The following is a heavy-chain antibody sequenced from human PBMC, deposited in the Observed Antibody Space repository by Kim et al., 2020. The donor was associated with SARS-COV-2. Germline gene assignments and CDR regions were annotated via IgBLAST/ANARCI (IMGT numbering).Heavy chain of an antibody. CDR2: IIPLFGTA. Sequence: SVKVSCKASGGTFSNYAISWVRQAPGRGLEWMGGIIPLFGTANYPQKFQGRVTVTADDSTRTTSMELSSPRSEATAVYYFARDGIYGSGSPIDVFDIWG. CDR1: GGTFSNYA. V-gene: IGHV1-69*13. D-gene: IGHD1-20*01. J-gene: IGHJ3*02. CDR3: ARDGIYGSGSPIDVFDI.